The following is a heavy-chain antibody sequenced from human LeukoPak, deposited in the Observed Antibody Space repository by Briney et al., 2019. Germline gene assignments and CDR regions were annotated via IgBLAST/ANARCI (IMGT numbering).Heavy chain of an antibody. CDR2: ISCDGSNK. J-gene: IGHJ6*02. CDR1: GFTFSSYA. CDR3: AREPHDSSKIVDNYGMDV. Sequence: GGSLRLSCAASGFTFSSYAMHWVRQAPGKGLEWVAVISCDGSNKYYADSVKGRFTISRDNSKNTLYLQMNSLRAEDTAVYYCAREPHDSSKIVDNYGMDVWGQGTTVTVSS. V-gene: IGHV3-30-3*01. D-gene: IGHD4-11*01.